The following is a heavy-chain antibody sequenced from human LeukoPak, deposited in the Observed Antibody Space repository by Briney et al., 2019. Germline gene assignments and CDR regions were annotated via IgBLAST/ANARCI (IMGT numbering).Heavy chain of an antibody. V-gene: IGHV3-30*02. D-gene: IGHD3-22*01. Sequence: GGSLRLSCAASGFTFSSCGMHWVRQAPGKGLEWAAFIRYDGSNKYYVDSVKGRFTISRDNSKNTLYLQMNSLSAEDTAVYLCAKDGYDSSGYARYWGQGTLVTVSS. CDR3: AKDGYDSSGYARY. J-gene: IGHJ4*02. CDR1: GFTFSSCG. CDR2: IRYDGSNK.